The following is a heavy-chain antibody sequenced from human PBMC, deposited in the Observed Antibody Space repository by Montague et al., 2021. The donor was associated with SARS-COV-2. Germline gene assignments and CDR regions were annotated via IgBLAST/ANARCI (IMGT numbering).Heavy chain of an antibody. J-gene: IGHJ6*02. CDR1: GGSVSSGSYY. CDR2: IYYSGST. CDR3: ARDPWRITIFGVVTRDGMDV. Sequence: SETLSLTCIVSGGSVSSGSYYWSWIRQPPGKGLEWIGYIYYSGSTNYNPSLKSRVTISVDTSKNQFSLKLSSVTAADTAVYYCARDPWRITIFGVVTRDGMDVWGRGPTVT. V-gene: IGHV4-61*01. D-gene: IGHD3-3*01.